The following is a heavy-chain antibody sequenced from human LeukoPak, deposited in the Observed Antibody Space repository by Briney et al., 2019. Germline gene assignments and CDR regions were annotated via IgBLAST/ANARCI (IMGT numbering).Heavy chain of an antibody. J-gene: IGHJ3*02. CDR3: ARDPGDDDAFDI. CDR2: INPNTGGT. V-gene: IGHV1-2*02. Sequence: GGSVKVSCKASGYTLTGHYMHWVRQAPGQGREWMGWINPNTGGTNHAQKFQGRVIMTRDTSINTAYMELSRLRSDDTAVYCCARDPGDDDAFDIWGQGTMVTVSS. CDR1: GYTLTGHY. D-gene: IGHD7-27*01.